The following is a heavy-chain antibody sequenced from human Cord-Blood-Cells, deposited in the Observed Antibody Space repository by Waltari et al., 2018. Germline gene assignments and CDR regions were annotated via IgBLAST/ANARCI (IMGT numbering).Heavy chain of an antibody. J-gene: IGHJ5*02. V-gene: IGHV4-59*11. D-gene: IGHD3-3*01. Sequence: QVQLQESGPGLVKPSETLSLTCTVPGGSISSHSWSWIRQPPGKGLEWFGYIYYSGSTNYNPSLKSRVTISVDTSKNQFSLKLSSVTAADTAVYYCARVRENTIFGVVTSSNWFDPWGQGTLVTVSS. CDR3: ARVRENTIFGVVTSSNWFDP. CDR1: GGSISSHS. CDR2: IYYSGST.